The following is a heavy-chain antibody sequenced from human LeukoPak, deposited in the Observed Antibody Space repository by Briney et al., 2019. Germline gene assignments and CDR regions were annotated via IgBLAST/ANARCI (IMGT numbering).Heavy chain of an antibody. V-gene: IGHV3-33*01. CDR1: GFIFSNYG. CDR2: IWHDGSNK. J-gene: IGHJ4*02. D-gene: IGHD3-9*01. CDR3: ARISYDSLTGPFDY. Sequence: QPGRSLRLSCAASGFIFSNYGMHWVRQAPGKGLEWVAGIWHDGSNKFFGASVKGRSTISRDNSKNTVYLQINSLRAEDTAVYHCARISYDSLTGPFDYWGQGTLVTVSS.